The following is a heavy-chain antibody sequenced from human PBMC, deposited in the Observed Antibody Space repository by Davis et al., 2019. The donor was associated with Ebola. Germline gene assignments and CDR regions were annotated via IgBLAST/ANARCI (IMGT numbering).Heavy chain of an antibody. V-gene: IGHV4-59*01. CDR1: GGSISSYY. D-gene: IGHD2-21*02. CDR2: IYYSGST. CDR3: AKLPTYCGADCYPY. Sequence: MPSETLSLTCTVSGGSISSYYWSWIRQPPGKGLEWIGYIYYSGSTNYNPSLKSRVTISVDTSKNQFSLKLRSVTSADTAVYYCAKLPTYCGADCYPYWGQGILVTVSS. J-gene: IGHJ1*01.